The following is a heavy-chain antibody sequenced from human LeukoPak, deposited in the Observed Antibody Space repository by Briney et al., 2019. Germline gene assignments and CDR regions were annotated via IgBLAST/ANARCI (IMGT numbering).Heavy chain of an antibody. V-gene: IGHV3-53*05. CDR2: IYSGGST. CDR1: GFTVSSNY. J-gene: IGHJ6*02. Sequence: GGSLRLSCAASGFTVSSNYMSWVRQAPGKGLEWVSVIYSGGSTYYADSVKGRFTISRDNSKNTLYLQMNSLRAEDTAVYFCAKDLEGFYYGMDVWGQGTTVIVSS. CDR3: AKDLEGFYYGMDV.